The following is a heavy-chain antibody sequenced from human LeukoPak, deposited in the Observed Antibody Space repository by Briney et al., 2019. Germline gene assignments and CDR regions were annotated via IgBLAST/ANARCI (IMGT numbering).Heavy chain of an antibody. D-gene: IGHD6-19*01. J-gene: IGHJ4*02. V-gene: IGHV4-4*07. CDR2: IHTSGST. CDR3: ARGKVVAGTPGQNSWDY. CDR1: GGSISRYY. Sequence: SETLSLTCTASGGSISRYYWNWIRQPAGKGLEWIGRIHTSGSTNYNPSLKSRVTVSVDTSKNQFSMKLSSVTAADAAVYYCARGKVVAGTPGQNSWDYWGQGTLVTVSS.